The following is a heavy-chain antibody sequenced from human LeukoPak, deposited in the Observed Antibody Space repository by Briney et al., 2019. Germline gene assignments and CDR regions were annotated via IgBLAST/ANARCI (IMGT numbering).Heavy chain of an antibody. CDR3: ARTPGCYYDSSGLDY. CDR1: GFTFSSYA. J-gene: IGHJ4*02. V-gene: IGHV3-30-3*01. D-gene: IGHD3-22*01. Sequence: GGSLRLSCAAPGFTFSSYAMHWVRQAPGKGLEWVAVISYDGSNKYYADSVKGRFTISRDNSKNTLYLQMNSLRAEDTAVYYCARTPGCYYDSSGLDYWGQGTLVTVSS. CDR2: ISYDGSNK.